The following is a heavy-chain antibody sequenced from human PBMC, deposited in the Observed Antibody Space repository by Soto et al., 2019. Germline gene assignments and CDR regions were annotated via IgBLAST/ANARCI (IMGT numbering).Heavy chain of an antibody. Sequence: EVQLEESGGGLVQPGGSLRLSCAASGFSFSSYWMSWVRQAPGKGPEWVAIVSSDGRDKTYADSVKGRFTISRDNAENSLFLQMNSLRADDKAVYYGARDDRYSGPFDYWGQGALVTISS. D-gene: IGHD3-16*02. V-gene: IGHV3-7*01. CDR1: GFSFSSYW. CDR3: ARDDRYSGPFDY. CDR2: VSSDGRDK. J-gene: IGHJ4*02.